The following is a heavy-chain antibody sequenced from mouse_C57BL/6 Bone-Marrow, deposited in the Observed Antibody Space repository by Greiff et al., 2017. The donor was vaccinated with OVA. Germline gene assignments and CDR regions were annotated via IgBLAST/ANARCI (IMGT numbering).Heavy chain of an antibody. V-gene: IGHV1-82*01. J-gene: IGHJ4*01. D-gene: IGHD1-1*01. Sequence: QVQLQQSGPELVKPGASVKISCKASGYAFSSSWMNWVKQRPGKGLEWIGRIYPGDGDTNYNGKFKGKATLTAEKSSSTAYMQLSSLTSEDSAVYFCANITTDYYAMDYWGQGTSVTVSS. CDR2: IYPGDGDT. CDR1: GYAFSSSW. CDR3: ANITTDYYAMDY.